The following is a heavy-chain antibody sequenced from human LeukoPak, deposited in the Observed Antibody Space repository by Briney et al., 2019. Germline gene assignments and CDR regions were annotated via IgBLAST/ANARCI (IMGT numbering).Heavy chain of an antibody. V-gene: IGHV3-21*01. CDR2: ISSSSSYI. Sequence: GGSLRLSCAASGFTFSSCSMNWVRQAPGKGLEWVSSISSSSSYIYYADSVKGRFTISRDNAKNSLYLQMNSLRAEDTAVYYCARDMVRYFDWLLEYYYYGMDVWGQGTTVTVSS. J-gene: IGHJ6*02. CDR3: ARDMVRYFDWLLEYYYYGMDV. CDR1: GFTFSSCS. D-gene: IGHD3-9*01.